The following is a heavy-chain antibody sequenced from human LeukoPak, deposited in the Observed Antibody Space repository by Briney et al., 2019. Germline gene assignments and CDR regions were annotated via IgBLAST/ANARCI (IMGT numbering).Heavy chain of an antibody. CDR2: IKQDGSEK. J-gene: IGHJ6*03. CDR3: ARVSSKTMVRAIITKKNYYYYYMDV. CDR1: GGSFSGYY. D-gene: IGHD3-10*01. V-gene: IGHV3-7*01. Sequence: PSETLSLTCAVYGGSFSGYYWSWVRQAPGKGLEWVANIKQDGSEKYYVDSVKGRFTISRDNAKNSLYVQMNSLRAEDTAVYYCARVSSKTMVRAIITKKNYYYYYMDVWGKGTTVTISS.